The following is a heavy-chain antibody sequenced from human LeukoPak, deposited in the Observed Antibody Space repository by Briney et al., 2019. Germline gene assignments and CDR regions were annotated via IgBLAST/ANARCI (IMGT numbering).Heavy chain of an antibody. CDR3: ATVGDNGGYYPFDY. D-gene: IGHD4-17*01. J-gene: IGHJ4*02. Sequence: NASETLSLTCTVSGGPISRNNFFWGWIRQPPGKGLEWIGSTYYSGNTYYNPSLKSRLTIAVDTSRNQFSLKMSSVTAADTAVYYCATVGDNGGYYPFDYWGQGTLVTVSS. V-gene: IGHV4-39*01. CDR2: TYYSGNT. CDR1: GGPISRNNFF.